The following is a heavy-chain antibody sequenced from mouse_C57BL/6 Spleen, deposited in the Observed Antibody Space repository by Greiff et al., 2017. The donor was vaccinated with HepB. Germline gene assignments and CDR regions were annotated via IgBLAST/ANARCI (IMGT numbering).Heavy chain of an antibody. Sequence: QVQLQQSGAELVRPGPSVKVSCKASGYAFTNYLIEWVKQRPGQGLEWIGVINPGSGGTNYNEKFKGKATLTADKSSSPAYMQLSSLTSEDSAVYFCARFYGPPTYYFDYWGQGTTLTVSS. CDR2: INPGSGGT. CDR1: GYAFTNYL. CDR3: ARFYGPPTYYFDY. V-gene: IGHV1-54*01. J-gene: IGHJ2*01. D-gene: IGHD1-2*01.